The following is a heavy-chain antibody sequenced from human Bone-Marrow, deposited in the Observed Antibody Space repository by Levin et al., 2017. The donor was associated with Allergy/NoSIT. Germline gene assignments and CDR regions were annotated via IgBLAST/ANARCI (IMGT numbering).Heavy chain of an antibody. CDR1: GGSISSPEHY. V-gene: IGHV4-30-4*01. CDR2: IYHSGTT. J-gene: IGHJ4*02. Sequence: SETLSLTCTVSGGSISSPEHYWSWVRQPPGKGLEWIGYIYHSGTTHNNPSLRSRISMSVDTSRNQFSLSLSSVTAADTARYYCAREGPTYGTGSFDFWGQGTLVTVSS. CDR3: AREGPTYGTGSFDF. D-gene: IGHD6-19*01.